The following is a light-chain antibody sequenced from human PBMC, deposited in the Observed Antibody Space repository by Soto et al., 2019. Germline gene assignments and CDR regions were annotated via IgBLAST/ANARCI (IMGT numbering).Light chain of an antibody. CDR3: TSYTPSSTYV. V-gene: IGLV2-14*03. J-gene: IGLJ1*01. CDR1: SSDVGNYNY. Sequence: QSALTQPASVSGSPGQSITISCTGTSSDVGNYNYVSWYRQYPGKAPKLMIYAVSRRPSGVSNRFSGSKSGNTASLTISGLEAEDEADYYCTSYTPSSTYVVGTGTKVTVL. CDR2: AVS.